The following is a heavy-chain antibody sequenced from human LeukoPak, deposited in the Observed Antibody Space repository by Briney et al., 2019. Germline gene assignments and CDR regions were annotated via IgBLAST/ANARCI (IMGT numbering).Heavy chain of an antibody. V-gene: IGHV3-43D*03. D-gene: IGHD4-11*01. Sequence: PGGSLRLSCVASGFTFDDYAMHWVRQAPGKGLEWVSLISWDGSTIYSADSVKGRFSISRDNSENSLYLQMNSLRPEDTAVYYCARSEDVLTTPFDHWGRGTQVTVSS. CDR2: ISWDGSTI. CDR3: ARSEDVLTTPFDH. CDR1: GFTFDDYA. J-gene: IGHJ5*02.